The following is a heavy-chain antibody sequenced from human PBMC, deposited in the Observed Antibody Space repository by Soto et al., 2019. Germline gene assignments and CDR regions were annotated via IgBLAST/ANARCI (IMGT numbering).Heavy chain of an antibody. CDR2: ISYDGSNK. J-gene: IGHJ6*02. Sequence: GGSLRLSCAASGFTFSSYGMHWVRQAPGKGLEWVAVISYDGSNKYYADSVKGRFTISRDNSKNTLYLQMNSLRAEDTAVYYCAKVIQCITIFGPCYYGMDVWGQGTTVTVSS. CDR1: GFTFSSYG. CDR3: AKVIQCITIFGPCYYGMDV. V-gene: IGHV3-30*18. D-gene: IGHD3-3*01.